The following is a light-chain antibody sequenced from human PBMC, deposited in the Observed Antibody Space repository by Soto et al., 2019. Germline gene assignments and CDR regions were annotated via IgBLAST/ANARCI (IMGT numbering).Light chain of an antibody. V-gene: IGKV3-15*01. CDR1: QSVSNN. J-gene: IGKJ1*01. CDR3: KQYTNWCT. CDR2: GAS. Sequence: EVVMTQSPATLSVSPGERATLSCRASQSVSNNLAWYQQKPGQAPRLLIYGASTRATGIPARFSGSGSGTAFTLTISSLESEDFEVYYCKQYTNWCTFGQGTKVEIK.